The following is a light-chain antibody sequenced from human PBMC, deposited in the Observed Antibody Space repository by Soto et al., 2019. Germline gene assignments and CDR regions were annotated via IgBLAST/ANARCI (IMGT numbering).Light chain of an antibody. Sequence: DIVMTQSPDSLAVSLGERATINCKSSQSVLYSSNNKNYLAWYQQKPGQPPKLLIYWASTRESGVPDRFSGSGSGTDFTLTISSLQAEDVAVYYCQQYYTTDRYTFGQGTKLEIK. CDR3: QQYYTTDRYT. CDR2: WAS. V-gene: IGKV4-1*01. J-gene: IGKJ2*01. CDR1: QSVLYSSNNKNY.